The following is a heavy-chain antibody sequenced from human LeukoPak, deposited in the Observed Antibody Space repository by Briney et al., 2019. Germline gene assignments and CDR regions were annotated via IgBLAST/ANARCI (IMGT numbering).Heavy chain of an antibody. CDR3: VVGGSPGY. Sequence: GGSLRLSCAASGLSLSAYKMHWVRQAPRKGLVWVSRISTDGYTTDYADFVQGRFTASRDNTKNTWSLEMNSLRAEDTAVYYCVVGGSPGYWGQGTLVTVSS. CDR2: ISTDGYTT. J-gene: IGHJ4*02. V-gene: IGHV3-74*01. D-gene: IGHD2-15*01. CDR1: GLSLSAYK.